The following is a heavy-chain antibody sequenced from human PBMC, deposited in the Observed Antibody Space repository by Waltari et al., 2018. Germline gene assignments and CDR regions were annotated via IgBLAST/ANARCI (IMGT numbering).Heavy chain of an antibody. CDR2: TIPIYGST. D-gene: IGHD3-16*01. Sequence: QVQPVQSGAEVTKTGSSVRFFCTASGGYFGRYAITWVRKALGQGLEWMGGTIPIYGSTMYAPKYQGRVAITADELTYTVYMELNSLRSEETAIYDCARRKLGEAFDIWGQGTMVIVSS. CDR3: ARRKLGEAFDI. J-gene: IGHJ3*02. CDR1: GGYFGRYA. V-gene: IGHV1-69*12.